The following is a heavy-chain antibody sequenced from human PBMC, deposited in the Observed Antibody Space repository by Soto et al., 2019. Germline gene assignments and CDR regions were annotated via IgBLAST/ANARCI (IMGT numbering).Heavy chain of an antibody. V-gene: IGHV4-39*07. CDR1: GGSISSNSYY. J-gene: IGHJ4*02. CDR3: ARGSSRWDY. CDR2: IYHRGST. Sequence: SETLSLTCTVSGGSISSNSYYWDWIRQPPGKGLDWIGSIYHRGSTYYNPSLKSRVTMSVDTSKNQFSLRLSSVTAADTAMYYCARGSSRWDYWGQGTLVTVSS. D-gene: IGHD6-13*01.